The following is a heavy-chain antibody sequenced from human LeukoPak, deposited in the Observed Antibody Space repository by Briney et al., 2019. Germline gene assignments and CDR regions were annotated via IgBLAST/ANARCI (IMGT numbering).Heavy chain of an antibody. CDR3: ARGPGTIFGVVKVYYYYMDV. CDR1: GYTFTSCG. J-gene: IGHJ6*03. D-gene: IGHD3-3*01. V-gene: IGHV1-18*01. Sequence: ASVKVSCKASGYTFTSCGISWVRQAPGQGLEWMGWISAYNGNTNYAQKLQGRVTMTTDTSTSTAYMELRSLRSDDTAVYYCARGPGTIFGVVKVYYYYMDVWGKGTTVTVSS. CDR2: ISAYNGNT.